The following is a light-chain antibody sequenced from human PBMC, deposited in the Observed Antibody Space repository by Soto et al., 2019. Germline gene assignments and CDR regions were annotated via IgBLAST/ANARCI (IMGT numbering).Light chain of an antibody. CDR3: TSYTGINNFLK. V-gene: IGLV2-8*01. J-gene: IGLJ2*01. CDR1: SSDIGDYDY. Sequence: QSALTQPPSASGSPGQSVTISCTGTSSDIGDYDYVSWYQQRPGKPPKLMIYEVTKRPSGVPDRFSGSKSGNTASLTVSGLLAEDEGDYYCTSYTGINNFLKFGGGTKLTVL. CDR2: EVT.